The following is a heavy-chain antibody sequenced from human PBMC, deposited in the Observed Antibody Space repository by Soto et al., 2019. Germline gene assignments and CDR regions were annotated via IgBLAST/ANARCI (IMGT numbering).Heavy chain of an antibody. Sequence: EVQLVESGGGLVKPGGSLRLSCAASGFTFSNAWMNWVRQAPGKGLEWVGRIKSKTDGGTTDYAAPVKGRFTISRDDSNNTLYLQMNSLKTEDTAVYYCTTDESSGWWEGFDYWGQGTLVTVSS. CDR2: IKSKTDGGTT. CDR1: GFTFSNAW. V-gene: IGHV3-15*07. CDR3: TTDESSGWWEGFDY. J-gene: IGHJ4*02. D-gene: IGHD6-19*01.